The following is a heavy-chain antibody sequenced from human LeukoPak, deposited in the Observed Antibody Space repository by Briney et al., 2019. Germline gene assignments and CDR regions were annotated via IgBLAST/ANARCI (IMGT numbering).Heavy chain of an antibody. CDR3: ARGGPGGSDAFDI. D-gene: IGHD3-10*01. J-gene: IGHJ3*02. CDR1: GFTFSSYA. V-gene: IGHV3-30*14. Sequence: PGGSLRLSCAASGFTFSSYAMHWVRQAPGKGLEWVAVISYDGSNKYYADSVKGRFTISRDNSKNTLYLQMNNLRAEDTAVYYCARGGPGGSDAFDIWGQGTMVTVSS. CDR2: ISYDGSNK.